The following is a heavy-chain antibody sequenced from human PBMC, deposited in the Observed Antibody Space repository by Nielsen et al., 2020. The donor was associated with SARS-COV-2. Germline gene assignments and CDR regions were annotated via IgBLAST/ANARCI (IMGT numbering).Heavy chain of an antibody. J-gene: IGHJ3*02. CDR1: GFTFSSYG. D-gene: IGHD3-3*01. CDR3: AREYYDFWSGYHRKGDAFDI. CDR2: IWYDGSNK. Sequence: GESLKISCAASGFTFSSYGMHWVRQAPGKGLEWVAVIWYDGSNKYYADSVKGRFTISRDNAKNSLYLQMNSLRAEDTAVYYCAREYYDFWSGYHRKGDAFDIWGQGTMVTVSA. V-gene: IGHV3-33*01.